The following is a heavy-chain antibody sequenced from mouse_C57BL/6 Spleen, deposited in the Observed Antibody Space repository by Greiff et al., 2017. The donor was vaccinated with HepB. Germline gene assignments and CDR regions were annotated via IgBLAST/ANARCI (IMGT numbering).Heavy chain of an antibody. CDR1: GYTFTSYW. J-gene: IGHJ2*01. V-gene: IGHV1-50*01. CDR2: IDPSDSYT. Sequence: QVQLQQPGAELVKPGASVKLSCKASGYTFTSYWMQWVKQRPGQGLEWIGEIDPSDSYTNYNQKFKGKATLTVDTSSSTAYMQRSSLTSEDTAVYYCATRNYGSSYDYWGQGTTLTVSS. D-gene: IGHD1-1*01. CDR3: ATRNYGSSYDY.